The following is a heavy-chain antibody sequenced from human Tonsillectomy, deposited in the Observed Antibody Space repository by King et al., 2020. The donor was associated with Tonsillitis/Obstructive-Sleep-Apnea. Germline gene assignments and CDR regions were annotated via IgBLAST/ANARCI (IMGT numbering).Heavy chain of an antibody. CDR3: ARNGCWSGYPQERWFDH. CDR1: GYSFTSYW. CDR2: IYPGDYDT. Sequence: QLVQSGAEVKKPGESLKISCKGSGYSFTSYWIGWVRQMPGKGLEWMGIIYPGDYDTRYSPSFQGQVTISADKSISTPYLPWRRLKASDTAMYYCARNGCWSGYPQERWFDHWGQGTLVTVSS. D-gene: IGHD3-3*01. V-gene: IGHV5-51*01. J-gene: IGHJ5*02.